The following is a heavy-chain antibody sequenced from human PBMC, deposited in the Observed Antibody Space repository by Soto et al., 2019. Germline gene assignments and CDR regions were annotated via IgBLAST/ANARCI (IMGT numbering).Heavy chain of an antibody. V-gene: IGHV1-2*02. CDR3: ARALRYFDWFPYSYYYYGMDV. D-gene: IGHD3-9*01. CDR2: INPNSGGT. J-gene: IGHJ6*04. Sequence: GASVKVSCKASGYTFTGYYMHWVRQAPGQGLEWMGWINPNSGGTNYAQKFQGRVTMTRDTSISTAYMELSRLRSDDTAVYYCARALRYFDWFPYSYYYYGMDVGGKGTTVTVSS. CDR1: GYTFTGYY.